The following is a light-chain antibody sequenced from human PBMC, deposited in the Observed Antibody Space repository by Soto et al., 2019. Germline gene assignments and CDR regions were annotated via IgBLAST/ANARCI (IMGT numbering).Light chain of an antibody. V-gene: IGKV3-15*01. CDR1: QSVSSN. CDR2: GAS. J-gene: IGKJ4*01. CDR3: QQYNNWPPLT. Sequence: EIVMTQSLATLSVSPGERATLSCGASQSVSSNLAWYQQKPGQAPRLLIYGASTRATGIPARFSGSGSGTEFTLTISRLQSEDFAVYYCQQYNNWPPLTFGGGTKVEIK.